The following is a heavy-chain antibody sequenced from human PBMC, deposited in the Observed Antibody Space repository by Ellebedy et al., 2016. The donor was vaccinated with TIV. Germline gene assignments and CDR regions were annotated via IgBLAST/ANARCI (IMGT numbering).Heavy chain of an antibody. Sequence: MPSETLSLTCAVHGESFTAYYWTWVRQSPAKGLEWLGEFSHSGSGNYNPSLESLLTISVDKSSNQFSLKLSYVTAAVTAVYYCAGTRGYGYVYWGLGTLVTVSS. CDR3: AGTRGYGYVY. V-gene: IGHV4-34*01. D-gene: IGHD5-18*01. J-gene: IGHJ4*02. CDR2: FSHSGSG. CDR1: GESFTAYY.